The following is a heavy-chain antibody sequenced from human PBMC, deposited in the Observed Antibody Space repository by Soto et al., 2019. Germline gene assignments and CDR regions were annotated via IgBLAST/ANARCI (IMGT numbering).Heavy chain of an antibody. D-gene: IGHD1-26*01. Sequence: SQTLSLTCAISGDSVSSNSAAWNWIRQSPSRGLEWLGRTYYRSKWYNDYAVSVKSRITINPDTSKNQFSLQLNSVTPEDTAVYYCARGWGIVGDRWDAFDIWGQGTMVTVSS. J-gene: IGHJ3*02. CDR1: GDSVSSNSAA. CDR2: TYYRSKWYN. CDR3: ARGWGIVGDRWDAFDI. V-gene: IGHV6-1*01.